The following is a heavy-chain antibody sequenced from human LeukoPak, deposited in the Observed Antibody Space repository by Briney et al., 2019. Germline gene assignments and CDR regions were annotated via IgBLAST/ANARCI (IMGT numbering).Heavy chain of an antibody. CDR1: GYIFTSYG. V-gene: IGHV1-18*01. CDR3: ARAEATLLLDY. J-gene: IGHJ4*02. D-gene: IGHD6-25*01. Sequence: ASVKVSCKACGYIFTSYGIISLRQAPGQGLQWMGWISAHNGNTNYAQKLQGRVTMPTDTSTSAVSMDLSGLSADDTAGYACARAEATLLLDYWGQGTLVTVSS. CDR2: ISAHNGNT.